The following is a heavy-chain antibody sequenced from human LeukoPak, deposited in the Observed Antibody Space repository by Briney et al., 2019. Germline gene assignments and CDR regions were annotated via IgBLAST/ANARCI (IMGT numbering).Heavy chain of an antibody. D-gene: IGHD3-10*01. Sequence: QPGGSLRLSCAASGFTFSSYAMSWVRQAPGKGLEWVSAISGSGGSTYYADSVKGRFTISRDNSKNTLYLQMNSLRAEDTAVYYCAKAPRPLLWFGELSGLHYFDYWGQGTLVTVSS. CDR2: ISGSGGST. J-gene: IGHJ4*02. CDR3: AKAPRPLLWFGELSGLHYFDY. CDR1: GFTFSSYA. V-gene: IGHV3-23*01.